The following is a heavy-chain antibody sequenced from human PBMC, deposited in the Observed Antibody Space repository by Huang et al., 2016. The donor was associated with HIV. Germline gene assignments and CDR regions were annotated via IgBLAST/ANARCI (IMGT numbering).Heavy chain of an antibody. CDR3: ASQHIGAAATWF. V-gene: IGHV4-39*01. J-gene: IGHJ4*02. D-gene: IGHD6-13*01. CDR2: VYQSGSP. Sequence: QLQLQESGPGQVKPSETLSLTCTVSGDFISSTNYYWGWIRQSPGKGLEWVGSVYQSGSPNYNRSLKSRVTLSVDTSRNQFSLRLNSVTAAETAVYYCASQHIGAAATWFWGRGTQVAVSS. CDR1: GDFISSTNYY.